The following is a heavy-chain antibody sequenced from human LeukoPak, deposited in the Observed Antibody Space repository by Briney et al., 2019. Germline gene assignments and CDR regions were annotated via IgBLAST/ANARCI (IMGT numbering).Heavy chain of an antibody. CDR1: GFILSDYY. V-gene: IGHV3-11*05. Sequence: GESLKISCAGSGFILSDYYLSWIRQAPGKGLEWLSYIISSSIYTSYADSVKGRFTISRDNAKNSLYLQLDSLRAEDTAVYYCARGSHPDYWGRGTLVTVSS. CDR2: IISSSIYT. J-gene: IGHJ4*02. CDR3: ARGSHPDY. D-gene: IGHD2-15*01.